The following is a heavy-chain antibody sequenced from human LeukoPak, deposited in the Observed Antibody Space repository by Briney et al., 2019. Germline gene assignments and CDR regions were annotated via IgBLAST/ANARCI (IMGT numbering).Heavy chain of an antibody. Sequence: PSETLSLTCAVYGGSFSGYYWSWIRQPPGKGREWIGEINHSGSTNYNPSLKSRVTISVDTSKNQFSLKLSSVTAADTAVYYCARVQSSSWYWRNAFDIWGQGTMVTVSS. V-gene: IGHV4-34*01. CDR3: ARVQSSSWYWRNAFDI. CDR1: GGSFSGYY. J-gene: IGHJ3*02. D-gene: IGHD6-13*01. CDR2: INHSGST.